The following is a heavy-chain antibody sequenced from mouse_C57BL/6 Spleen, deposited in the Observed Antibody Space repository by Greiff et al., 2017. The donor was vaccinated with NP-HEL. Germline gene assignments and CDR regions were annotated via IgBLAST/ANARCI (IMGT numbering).Heavy chain of an antibody. Sequence: QVQLQQSGAELVRPGASVTLSCKASGYTFTDYEMHWVKQTPVHGLEWIGAIDPETGGTAYTQKFKGKAILHADKSSSTAYMELGSLTSEDSAVYYCTSALSAWFAYWGQGTLVTVSA. V-gene: IGHV1-15*01. CDR3: TSALSAWFAY. J-gene: IGHJ3*01. CDR2: IDPETGGT. CDR1: GYTFTDYE.